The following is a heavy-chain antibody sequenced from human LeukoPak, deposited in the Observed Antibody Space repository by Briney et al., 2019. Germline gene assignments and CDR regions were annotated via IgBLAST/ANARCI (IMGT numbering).Heavy chain of an antibody. J-gene: IGHJ4*02. V-gene: IGHV4-4*02. Sequence: SETLSLTCAVSGGSISSSNWWSWVRQPPGKGLEWIGEIYHSGSTNYNPSLKSRVTISVDKSKNQFSLKLSSVTAADTAVYYCARHVVVVAADYFDYWGQGTLVTVSS. D-gene: IGHD2-15*01. CDR2: IYHSGST. CDR3: ARHVVVVAADYFDY. CDR1: GGSISSSNW.